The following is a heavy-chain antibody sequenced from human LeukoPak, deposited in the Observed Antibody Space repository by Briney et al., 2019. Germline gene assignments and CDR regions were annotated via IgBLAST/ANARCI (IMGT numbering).Heavy chain of an antibody. J-gene: IGHJ3*02. CDR1: GGSISNSNYY. CDR3: ARDYSGSHRPHDAFDI. V-gene: IGHV4-39*07. Sequence: SETLSLTCTVSGGSISNSNYYWGWIRQPPGRGLEWIGSIYYSGGTYYNPSLKSRVTISVDTSKNQFSLNLSSVTAADTAVYYCARDYSGSHRPHDAFDIWGQGTMVTVSS. D-gene: IGHD1-26*01. CDR2: IYYSGGT.